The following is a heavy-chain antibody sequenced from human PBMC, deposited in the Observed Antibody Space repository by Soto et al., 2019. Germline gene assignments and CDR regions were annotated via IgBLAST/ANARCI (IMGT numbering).Heavy chain of an antibody. Sequence: GASVKGSCKASGYTFTSHYMPWVRQAPGQRGEGVGIINPSGGSTSYAQKFQGRVTMTRDTSTSTVYMELSSLRSEDTAVYYCARGDCCSGGSCYSGYTVYYYYGMDVWGQGTTVTVSS. CDR2: INPSGGST. V-gene: IGHV1-46*01. D-gene: IGHD2-15*01. CDR1: GYTFTSHY. CDR3: ARGDCCSGGSCYSGYTVYYYYGMDV. J-gene: IGHJ6*02.